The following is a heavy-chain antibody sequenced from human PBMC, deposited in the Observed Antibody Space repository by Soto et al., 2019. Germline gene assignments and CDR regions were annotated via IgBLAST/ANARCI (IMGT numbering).Heavy chain of an antibody. CDR2: ISYDGGNA. CDR1: GFSFSNHV. D-gene: IGHD3-3*01. Sequence: GGSLRLSCAVSGFSFSNHVMHWVRQAPGKGLEWVAVISYDGGNAYYAESVKGRFTVSRDNSKNTMYIEMSSVRGDDTAVYYCARDLTVFGVLNGDSPMDVWGQGTTVTVSS. J-gene: IGHJ6*02. V-gene: IGHV3-30*03. CDR3: ARDLTVFGVLNGDSPMDV.